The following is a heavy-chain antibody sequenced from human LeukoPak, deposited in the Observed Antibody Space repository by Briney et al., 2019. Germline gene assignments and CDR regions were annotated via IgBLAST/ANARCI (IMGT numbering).Heavy chain of an antibody. V-gene: IGHV1-2*02. J-gene: IGHJ6*03. CDR2: TNPNSGGT. D-gene: IGHD2-2*01. CDR3: ASFDCSSTSCYLPCYMDV. CDR1: GYTFTGYY. Sequence: ASVKVSCKASGYTFTGYYMHWVRQAPGQGLEWMGWTNPNSGGTNYAQKFQGRVTMTRDTSISTAYMELSRLRSDDAAVYYCASFDCSSTSCYLPCYMDVWGKGTTVTISS.